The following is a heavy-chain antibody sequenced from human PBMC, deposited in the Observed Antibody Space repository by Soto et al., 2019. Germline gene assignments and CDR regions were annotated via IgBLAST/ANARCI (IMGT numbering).Heavy chain of an antibody. CDR2: ISDSGGST. J-gene: IGHJ4*02. Sequence: GGSLRLSCAASGFTFSSYAMSWVRQAPGKGLGWISAISDSGGSTDYADSVKGRFTISRDNAKNTLYLQMNSLRAEDTAVYYCAKAGNVLLLVYAFDYWGQGTLVTVS. V-gene: IGHV3-23*01. D-gene: IGHD2-8*01. CDR3: AKAGNVLLLVYAFDY. CDR1: GFTFSSYA.